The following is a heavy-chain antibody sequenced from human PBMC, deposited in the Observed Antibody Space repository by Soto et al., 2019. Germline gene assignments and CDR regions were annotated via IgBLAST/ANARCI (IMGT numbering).Heavy chain of an antibody. CDR2: IRHTGKKT. Sequence: EVQLLESGGGWVQPGGSLRLSCAASGVAFSNCAMSWVRQAPGQGLQWVSYIRHTGKKTYYADAVKGRFTISRDNSNNTLYLQMNSLRAEDTAEYYCLTCSHIISVGPDGYRMDVWGQGTPVTVSS. D-gene: IGHD3-9*01. J-gene: IGHJ6*02. V-gene: IGHV3-23*01. CDR1: GVAFSNCA. CDR3: LTCSHIISVGPDGYRMDV.